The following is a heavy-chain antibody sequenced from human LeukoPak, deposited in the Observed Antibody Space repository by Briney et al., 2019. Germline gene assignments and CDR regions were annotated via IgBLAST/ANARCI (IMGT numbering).Heavy chain of an antibody. CDR2: IYYTGGT. V-gene: IGHV4-59*12. CDR3: LRRKAPPVDPYDIDY. D-gene: IGHD3-3*01. Sequence: SETLSLTCTVCGGSISGCYWSWIRQPPGKELEWIGYIYYTGGTNYNPSIKSRVTMSIDSSKNQFSLTVTSVTAADTAAYYCLRRKAPPVDPYDIDYWGQGSLVTVSS. J-gene: IGHJ4*02. CDR1: GGSISGCY.